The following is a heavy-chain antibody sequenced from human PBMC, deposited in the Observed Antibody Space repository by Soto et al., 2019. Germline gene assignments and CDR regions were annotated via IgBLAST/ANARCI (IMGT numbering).Heavy chain of an antibody. CDR3: GRGGTAYVEGAN. CDR1: GFNFSNYC. D-gene: IGHD2-21*02. CDR2: IDEAGSQK. V-gene: IGHV3-7*01. J-gene: IGHJ4*02. Sequence: SQRLCYAASGFNFSNYCMTWVLQAPGKGLEWLANIDEAGSQKFYVDSVKGRFTISRDNAENSLSLQMDSLRAEDTGVYLCGRGGTAYVEGANWGQGTLVTVSS.